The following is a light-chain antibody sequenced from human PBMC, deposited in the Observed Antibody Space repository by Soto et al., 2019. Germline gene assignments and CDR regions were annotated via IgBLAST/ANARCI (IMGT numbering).Light chain of an antibody. Sequence: ETVLTQFPATLSLSPGERANLSCRASQSISSYLAWYQQKPGQAPRLLIYDASNRATGIPARFSGSASGTDFTLTISSLEPEDFAVYYCQQRNTWPLTFGGGTKVEIK. CDR2: DAS. V-gene: IGKV3-11*01. CDR1: QSISSY. J-gene: IGKJ4*01. CDR3: QQRNTWPLT.